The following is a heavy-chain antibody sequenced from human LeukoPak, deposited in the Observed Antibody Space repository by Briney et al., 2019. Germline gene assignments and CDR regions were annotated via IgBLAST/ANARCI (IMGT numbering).Heavy chain of an antibody. CDR2: FYSGGST. J-gene: IGHJ2*01. V-gene: IGHV3-53*01. Sequence: PGGSLRLSCAASGFTVSSNNMNWVRQAPGKGLEWVSVFYSGGSTYYADSVKGRFTISRDNSKNTLYLQMNSLRAEDTAVYYCAREKLGYWYFDLWGRGTLVTVSS. CDR1: GFTVSSNN. CDR3: AREKLGYWYFDL. D-gene: IGHD1-26*01.